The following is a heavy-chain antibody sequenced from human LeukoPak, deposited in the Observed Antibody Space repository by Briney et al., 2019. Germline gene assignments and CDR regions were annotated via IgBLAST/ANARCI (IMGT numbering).Heavy chain of an antibody. Sequence: ASVKVSCKASGFTFTGYYIHWVRQAPGQGLEWMGYINPHSGGTNSPQKFQGRVTMTTDTSISAAYMELSSLISDDTAMYYCARGRGVGATRQYYYYYYYMDVWGKGTTVTVSS. CDR2: INPHSGGT. D-gene: IGHD1-26*01. V-gene: IGHV1-2*02. CDR3: ARGRGVGATRQYYYYYYYMDV. CDR1: GFTFTGYY. J-gene: IGHJ6*03.